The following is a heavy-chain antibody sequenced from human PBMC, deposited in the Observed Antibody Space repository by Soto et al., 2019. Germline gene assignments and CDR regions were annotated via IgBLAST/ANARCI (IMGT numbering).Heavy chain of an antibody. J-gene: IGHJ4*02. Sequence: SVKVSCKASGGTFSSYTISWVRQAPGQGLEWMGRIIPILGIANYAQKFQGRVTITADKSTSTAYMELSSLRSEDTAVYYCARDYGSGSYAYFDYWGQGTLVTVSS. CDR3: ARDYGSGSYAYFDY. D-gene: IGHD3-10*01. V-gene: IGHV1-69*02. CDR2: IIPILGIA. CDR1: GGTFSSYT.